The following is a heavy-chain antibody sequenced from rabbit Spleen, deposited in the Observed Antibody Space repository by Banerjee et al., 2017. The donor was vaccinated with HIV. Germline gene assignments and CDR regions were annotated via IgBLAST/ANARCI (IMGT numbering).Heavy chain of an antibody. D-gene: IGHD3-1*01. Sequence: QQLVESGGGLVKPGASLTLTCTASGFSFSSGHYMCWVRQAPGKGLEWIACIYVGSSGSTYYASWAKGRFTISKTSSTTVTLQMTSLTAADTATYFCARDGDDAGYDFNLWGPGTLVTVS. CDR2: IYVGSSGST. CDR3: ARDGDDAGYDFNL. J-gene: IGHJ4*01. V-gene: IGHV1S40*01. CDR1: GFSFSSGHY.